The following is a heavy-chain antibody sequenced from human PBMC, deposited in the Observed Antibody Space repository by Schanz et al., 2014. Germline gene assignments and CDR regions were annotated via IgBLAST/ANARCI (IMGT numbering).Heavy chain of an antibody. V-gene: IGHV3-23*01. J-gene: IGHJ4*02. D-gene: IGHD6-19*01. CDR1: GFTFTTFA. CDR2: ISDRGDGT. Sequence: EVQLLESGGDLVQPGGSLRLSCATSGFTFTTFAMTWVRQAPGKGLEWVSGISDRGDGTNYGDSVRGRFTISRDNSRNTVYLQMNNVGVDDTATYYCVKTDAGWRFDYWGQGTLVIVSS. CDR3: VKTDAGWRFDY.